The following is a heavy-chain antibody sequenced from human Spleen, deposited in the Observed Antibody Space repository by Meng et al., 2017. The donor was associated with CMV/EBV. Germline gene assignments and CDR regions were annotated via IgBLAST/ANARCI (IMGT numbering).Heavy chain of an antibody. D-gene: IGHD5-12*01. J-gene: IGHJ4*02. V-gene: IGHV4-61*03. Sequence: LNSSVSGGSVNRESYYWSWIRQSPGKGLEWIGNIHNTGSTNFNPSIKSRVSISLDTSKNHFSLNLKSVTAAETAMYYCARQPGYSGYFWGQGFLVTVSS. CDR1: GGSVNRESYY. CDR3: ARQPGYSGYF. CDR2: IHNTGST.